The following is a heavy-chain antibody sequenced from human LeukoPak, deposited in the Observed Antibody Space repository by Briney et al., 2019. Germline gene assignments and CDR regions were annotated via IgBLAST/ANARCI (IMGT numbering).Heavy chain of an antibody. CDR1: GFTFSSIA. J-gene: IGHJ4*02. CDR3: AKDLGRYRNNFFDY. V-gene: IGHV3-23*01. CDR2: ISGSGGGT. Sequence: GGSLRLSCAASGFTFSSIAMSWVRQAPDKGLEWVSTISGSGGGTYYADSVKGRFTISRDDSKNTLYLQMNSMRADDTAVYYCAKDLGRYRNNFFDYWGQGNLVTVSS. D-gene: IGHD1-26*01.